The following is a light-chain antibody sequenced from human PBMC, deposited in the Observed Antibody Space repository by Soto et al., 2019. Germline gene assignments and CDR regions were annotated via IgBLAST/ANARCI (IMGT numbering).Light chain of an antibody. Sequence: DIQMTQSPSSLSASVGDRVTITCRASQSISNYFNCYQQKPGKAPKLLIYAASCLQSGVPSRRSGSGSGTDFTLPISSLQTSDFATYYGQQSYSSPQLTFGGGTKVVIK. CDR1: QSISNY. CDR2: AAS. CDR3: QQSYSSPQLT. J-gene: IGKJ4*01. V-gene: IGKV1-39*01.